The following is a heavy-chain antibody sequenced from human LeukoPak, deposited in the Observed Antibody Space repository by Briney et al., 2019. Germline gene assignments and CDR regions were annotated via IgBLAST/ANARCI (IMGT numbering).Heavy chain of an antibody. CDR3: ARERYDFWSGDTNFDY. J-gene: IGHJ4*02. CDR1: GGSISSYY. CDR2: IYTSGST. V-gene: IGHV4-4*07. Sequence: PSETLSLTCTVSGGSISSYYWSWIRQPAGKGLEWIRRIYTSGSTNYNPSLKSRVTMSVDTSKNQFSLKLSSVTAADTAVYYCARERYDFWSGDTNFDYWGQGTLVTVSS. D-gene: IGHD3-3*01.